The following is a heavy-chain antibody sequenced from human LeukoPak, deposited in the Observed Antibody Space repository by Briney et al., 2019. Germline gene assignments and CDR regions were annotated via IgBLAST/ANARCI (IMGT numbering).Heavy chain of an antibody. Sequence: ASAKVSCKASGGTFSSYAISWVRQAPGQGLEWMGIINPSGGSTSYAQKFQGRVTMTGDTSTSTVYMELSSLRSEDTAVYYCARAARSGSYFNWFDPWGQGTLVTVSS. D-gene: IGHD3-10*01. CDR2: INPSGGST. J-gene: IGHJ5*02. V-gene: IGHV1-46*01. CDR3: ARAARSGSYFNWFDP. CDR1: GGTFSSYA.